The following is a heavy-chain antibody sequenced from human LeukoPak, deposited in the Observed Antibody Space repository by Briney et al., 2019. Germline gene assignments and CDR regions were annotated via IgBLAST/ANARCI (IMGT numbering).Heavy chain of an antibody. CDR2: IYYSGST. V-gene: IGHV4-59*08. CDR3: ARLGTYYDSSPFDY. Sequence: PSETLSLTCTVSGGSISSYYWSWIRQPPGKGLEWIGYIYYSGSTNYNPSLKSRVTISVDTSKNQFSLKLSSVTAADTAVYYCARLGTYYDSSPFDYWGQGTLVTVSS. CDR1: GGSISSYY. J-gene: IGHJ4*02. D-gene: IGHD3-22*01.